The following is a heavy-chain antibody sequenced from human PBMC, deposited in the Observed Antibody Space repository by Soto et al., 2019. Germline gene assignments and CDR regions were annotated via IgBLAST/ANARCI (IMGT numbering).Heavy chain of an antibody. CDR1: GGSISSYY. CDR3: AREGYSSNSSIYGMDV. J-gene: IGHJ6*02. CDR2: IYYSGST. D-gene: IGHD6-13*01. Sequence: QVQLQESGPGLVKPSETLSLACTVSGGSISSYYWSWIRQPPGKGLEWIGYIYYSGSTNYNPSLPRRVTISVDMSKHQFSLKLSSATAADPAVYYCAREGYSSNSSIYGMDVWGQGTTVTVSS. V-gene: IGHV4-59*01.